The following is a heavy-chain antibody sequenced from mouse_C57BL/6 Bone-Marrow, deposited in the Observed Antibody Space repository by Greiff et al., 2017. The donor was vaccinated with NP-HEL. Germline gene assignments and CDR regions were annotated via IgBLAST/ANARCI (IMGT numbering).Heavy chain of an antibody. CDR3: ASGGLLWSAWFAY. V-gene: IGHV1-53*01. Sequence: VKLQQPGTELVKPGASVKLSCKASGYTFTSYWMHWVKQRPGQGLEWIGNINPSNGGTNYNEKFKSKATLTVDKSSSTAYMQLSSLTSEDSAVYYCASGGLLWSAWFAYWGQGTLVTVSA. CDR2: INPSNGGT. D-gene: IGHD2-1*01. CDR1: GYTFTSYW. J-gene: IGHJ3*01.